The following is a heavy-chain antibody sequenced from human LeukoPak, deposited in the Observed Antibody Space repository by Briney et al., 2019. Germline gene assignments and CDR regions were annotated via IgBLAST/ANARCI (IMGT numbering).Heavy chain of an antibody. CDR1: GGSISSGGYY. D-gene: IGHD3-10*01. CDR3: ARDSSPGGYDY. V-gene: IGHV4-31*03. Sequence: NPSETLSLTCTVSGGSISSGGYYWSWIRQHPGKGLEWIGYIYYSGSTYYNPSLKSRVTISVDTSKNQFSLKLSSVTAADTAVYYCARDSSPGGYDYWGQGTLVTVSS. J-gene: IGHJ4*02. CDR2: IYYSGST.